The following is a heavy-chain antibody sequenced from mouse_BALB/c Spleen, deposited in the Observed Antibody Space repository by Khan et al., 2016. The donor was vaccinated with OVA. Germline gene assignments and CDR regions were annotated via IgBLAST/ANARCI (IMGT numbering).Heavy chain of an antibody. J-gene: IGHJ3*01. CDR1: GFTFSTYG. CDR2: VSTGGSYT. D-gene: IGHD1-1*01. CDR3: TRLAYYYDSEGFAY. V-gene: IGHV5-6*01. Sequence: EVELVESGGDFVKLGGSLKLSCAASGFTFSTYGMSWVRQTPDRRLEWVATVSTGGSYTYYPDSVKGRFTISRDNAKNTLYLQMSSLKSEDTAMFYCTRLAYYYDSEGFAYWGQGTLVTVSA.